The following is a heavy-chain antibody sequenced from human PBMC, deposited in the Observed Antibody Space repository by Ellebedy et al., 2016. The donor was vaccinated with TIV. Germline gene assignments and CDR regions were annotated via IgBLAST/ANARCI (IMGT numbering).Heavy chain of an antibody. J-gene: IGHJ4*02. CDR1: GGTFSSYA. CDR3: AGEMNNWNYILSY. Sequence: AASVKVSCKASGGTFSSYAISWVRQAPGQGLEWMGRIIPILGIANYAQKFQGRVTITADKSTSTAYMELSSLRSEDTAVYYCAGEMNNWNYILSYWGQGTLVTVSS. CDR2: IIPILGIA. D-gene: IGHD1-7*01. V-gene: IGHV1-69*04.